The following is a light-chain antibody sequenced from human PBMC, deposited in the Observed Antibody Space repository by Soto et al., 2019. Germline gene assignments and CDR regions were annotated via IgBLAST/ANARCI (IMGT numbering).Light chain of an antibody. Sequence: DIQMTQSPSSLSASVRDSVTFTCRASQSISPYLNWYQQKPGKAPKVLIYAASSLQSVVPSRYSGSGSGTDFTLTISSLQPEDFATYYCQQSYSIPWTFGQGAKGEIK. V-gene: IGKV1-39*01. CDR2: AAS. CDR3: QQSYSIPWT. J-gene: IGKJ1*01. CDR1: QSISPY.